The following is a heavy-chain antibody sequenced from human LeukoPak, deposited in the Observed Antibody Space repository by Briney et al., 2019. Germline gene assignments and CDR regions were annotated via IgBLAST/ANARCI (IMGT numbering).Heavy chain of an antibody. D-gene: IGHD3-10*01. V-gene: IGHV4-39*01. Sequence: SETLSLTCIVSGGSISGSTYYWAWIRQPPGKGLEWIGDIYYTGSTYYNPSLKSRVTILVDTSKNQFSLKVNSVIAADTAVYYCARRDYYGSGTGFDPWGQGTLVIVSS. J-gene: IGHJ5*02. CDR3: ARRDYYGSGTGFDP. CDR1: GGSISGSTYY. CDR2: IYYTGST.